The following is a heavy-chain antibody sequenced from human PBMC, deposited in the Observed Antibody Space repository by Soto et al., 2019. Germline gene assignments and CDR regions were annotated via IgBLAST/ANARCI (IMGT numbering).Heavy chain of an antibody. V-gene: IGHV3-30-3*01. Sequence: GGSLRLSCAASGFTFSSYAMHWVRQAPGKGLEWVAVISYGGSNKYYADSVKGRFTISRDNSKNTLYLQMNSLRAEDTAVYYCARDRLLGYRLGYGMDVWGQGTTVTVSS. CDR2: ISYGGSNK. D-gene: IGHD2-2*02. CDR1: GFTFSSYA. CDR3: ARDRLLGYRLGYGMDV. J-gene: IGHJ6*02.